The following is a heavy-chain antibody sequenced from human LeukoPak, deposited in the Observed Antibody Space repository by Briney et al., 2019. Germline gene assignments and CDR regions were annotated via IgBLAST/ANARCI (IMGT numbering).Heavy chain of an antibody. J-gene: IGHJ6*03. D-gene: IGHD6-6*01. CDR2: ISGSGGST. CDR3: AKRERLARPASHTYYYYMDV. V-gene: IGHV3-23*01. Sequence: QSGGSLRLSCAASGFTFSDYAIHWVRQAPGKGLEWVSAISGSGGSTYYADSVKGRFTISRDNSKNTLYLQMNSLRAEDTAVYYCAKRERLARPASHTYYYYMDVWGKGTTVTVSS. CDR1: GFTFSDYA.